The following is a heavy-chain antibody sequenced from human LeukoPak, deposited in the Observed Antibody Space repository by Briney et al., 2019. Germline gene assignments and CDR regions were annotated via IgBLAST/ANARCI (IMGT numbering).Heavy chain of an antibody. CDR2: ISSESNTI. CDR1: GFIFSDYD. V-gene: IGHV3-48*01. CDR3: ARGGSYLSAFDI. J-gene: IGHJ3*02. D-gene: IGHD1-26*01. Sequence: PGGSLRLSCAASGFIFSDYDINWVRQAPGKGLEWVSFISSESNTIIYADSVRGRFTVSRDNARNSLYLQMSSLRVEDTAVYYCARGGSYLSAFDIWGQGTMVTVSS.